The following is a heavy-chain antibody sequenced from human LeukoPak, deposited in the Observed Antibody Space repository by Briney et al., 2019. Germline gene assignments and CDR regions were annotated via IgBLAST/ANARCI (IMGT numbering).Heavy chain of an antibody. D-gene: IGHD1-26*01. CDR3: ATPNSGSYHDAFDI. J-gene: IGHJ3*02. CDR1: GYTLTELS. CDR2: FDPEDGET. Sequence: ASVKVSCKVSGYTLTELSMHWVRQAPGKGLEWMEGFDPEDGETIYAQKFQGRVTMTEDTSTDTAYMELSSLRSEDTAVYYCATPNSGSYHDAFDIWGQGTMVTVSS. V-gene: IGHV1-24*01.